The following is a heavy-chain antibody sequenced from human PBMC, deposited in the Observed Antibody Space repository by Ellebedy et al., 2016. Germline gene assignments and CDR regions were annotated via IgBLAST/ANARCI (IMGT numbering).Heavy chain of an antibody. CDR1: GGSVSSDY. V-gene: IGHV4-59*02. CDR3: AKWNGDWYAFDV. J-gene: IGHJ3*01. Sequence: SETLSLTCNVSGGSVSSDYWNWIRRPPGKGLEWIGYVFHTGSTNYTPSLKSRVTMSVDTSKSQFSLRLTSVTAADTAVYYCAKWNGDWYAFDVWGQGTMVTFSS. CDR2: VFHTGST. D-gene: IGHD1-1*01.